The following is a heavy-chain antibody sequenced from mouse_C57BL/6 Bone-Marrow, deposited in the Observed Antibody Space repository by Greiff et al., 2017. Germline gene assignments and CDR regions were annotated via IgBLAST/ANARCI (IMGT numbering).Heavy chain of an antibody. CDR1: GYTFTSYW. V-gene: IGHV1-69*01. CDR3: ARSAYYYGSSYWYFDV. J-gene: IGHJ1*03. Sequence: QVQLQQPGAELVMPGASVKLSCKASGYTFTSYWMHWVKQRPGQGLEWIGEIDPSDSYTNYNQKFKGKSTLTVDKSSSTAYMQLSSLTSEDSAVYYCARSAYYYGSSYWYFDVWGTGTTGTVSS. CDR2: IDPSDSYT. D-gene: IGHD1-1*01.